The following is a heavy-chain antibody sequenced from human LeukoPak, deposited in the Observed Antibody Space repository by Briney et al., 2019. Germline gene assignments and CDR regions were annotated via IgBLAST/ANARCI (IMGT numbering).Heavy chain of an antibody. V-gene: IGHV4-34*01. J-gene: IGHJ5*02. Sequence: SETLSLACGVAAGSISSYYWSWIRHPPGKGLEWIGEINHSVGTNYNPSLKSRFTISVDTSKTQFSLKLSSVTAADTAVYYCARGLRIAARRSKNPAGNWFAPWGQGTLVTVSS. CDR1: AGSISSYY. D-gene: IGHD6-6*01. CDR2: INHSVGT. CDR3: ARGLRIAARRSKNPAGNWFAP.